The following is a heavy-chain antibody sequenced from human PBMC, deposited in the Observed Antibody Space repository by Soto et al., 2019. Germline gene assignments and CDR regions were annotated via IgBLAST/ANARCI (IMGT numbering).Heavy chain of an antibody. D-gene: IGHD2-8*01. Sequence: QVQLVQSGAEVKKPGSSVKVSCKASGGTFSSYAISWVRQAPGQGLEWRGGIIPIFGTANYAQQFQGRVTITADKSTSTAYMALSSMRSEATAVYYCARVGERVYARWFDPWGKGTLVTVSS. CDR3: ARVGERVYARWFDP. CDR2: IIPIFGTA. CDR1: GGTFSSYA. V-gene: IGHV1-69*06. J-gene: IGHJ5*02.